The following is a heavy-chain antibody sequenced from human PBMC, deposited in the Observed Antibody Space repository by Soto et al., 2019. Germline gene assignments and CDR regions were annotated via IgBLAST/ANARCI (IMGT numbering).Heavy chain of an antibody. CDR1: GFIVSDTY. CDR3: AREPRYCRGGSCSITGDAYDI. J-gene: IGHJ3*02. D-gene: IGHD2-15*01. Sequence: GGSLSLSCTASGFIVSDTYVNWVRQAPGKGLEWVSVISNRGDTHYADSVRGRFSLSRDTSDNTLNLQMNNLRVEDTAVYYCAREPRYCRGGSCSITGDAYDIWGQGTMVTVSS. CDR2: ISNRGDT. V-gene: IGHV3-66*01.